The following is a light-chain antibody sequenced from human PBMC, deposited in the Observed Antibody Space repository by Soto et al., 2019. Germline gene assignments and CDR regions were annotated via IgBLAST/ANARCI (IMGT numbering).Light chain of an antibody. J-gene: IGKJ1*01. CDR3: QQYCTSPWT. CDR1: QSLTNVY. CDR2: DTS. V-gene: IGKV3-20*01. Sequence: EIVLTQSPGTLSLSPGERAILSCRASQSLTNVYLAWYQQKPGQAPRLLIYDTSNRATGIPDRFSGSGSGTDFTLTISRLEPEDFAAYHCQQYCTSPWTFGQGTKVDVK.